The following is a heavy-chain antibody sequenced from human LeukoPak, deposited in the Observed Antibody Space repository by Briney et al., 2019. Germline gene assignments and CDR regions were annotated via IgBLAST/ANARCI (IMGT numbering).Heavy chain of an antibody. CDR2: ISYDGSNK. Sequence: GRSLRLSCAASGFTFCSYAMHWVRQAPGKGLEWVAVISYDGSNKYYADSVKGRFTISRDNSKNTLYLQMNSLRAEDTAVYYCAKDLLGQWPTVFDYWGQGTLVTVSS. D-gene: IGHD6-19*01. J-gene: IGHJ4*02. CDR3: AKDLLGQWPTVFDY. CDR1: GFTFCSYA. V-gene: IGHV3-30-3*01.